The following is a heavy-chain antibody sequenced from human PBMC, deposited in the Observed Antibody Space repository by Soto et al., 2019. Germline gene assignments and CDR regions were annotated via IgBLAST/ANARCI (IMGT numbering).Heavy chain of an antibody. J-gene: IGHJ3*02. CDR1: GYRFTNFW. CDR3: AKTYSGDSNDAFDI. D-gene: IGHD1-26*01. CDR2: IYPGDSDT. V-gene: IGHV5-51*01. Sequence: VESLKISCTGSGYRFTNFWIGWVRQMPGKGLEWMGIIYPGDSDTTYGPSFEGQVTFSADRSTSTAYLEWSSLRASDTAMYYCAKTYSGDSNDAFDIWGQGTLVTVSS.